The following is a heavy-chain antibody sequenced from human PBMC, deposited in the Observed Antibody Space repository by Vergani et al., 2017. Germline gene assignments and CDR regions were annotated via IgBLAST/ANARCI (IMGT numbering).Heavy chain of an antibody. J-gene: IGHJ1*01. CDR3: ATKSCGTPGCQIGYFRE. V-gene: IGHV3-30*03. CDR1: GFTPSYYG. CDR2: ISYDGTQK. Sequence: QVHLVESGGGVVQPGRSLRLSCVVSGFTPSYYGMHWVRQAPGKGLEWGAVISYDGTQKYYADSVKGRFTISRDKSKSTLYLQMNSLRTEDTAVYYCATKSCGTPGCQIGYFREWGQGTLVTVSS. D-gene: IGHD1-1*01.